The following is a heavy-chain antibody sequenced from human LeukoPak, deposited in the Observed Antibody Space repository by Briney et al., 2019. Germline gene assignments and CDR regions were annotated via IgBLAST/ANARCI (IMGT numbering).Heavy chain of an antibody. CDR2: IYYSGST. CDR1: GGSISSYY. D-gene: IGHD5-12*01. CDR3: ARATSSYFYYMDV. J-gene: IGHJ6*03. Sequence: PSETLSLTCTVSGGSISSYYWSWIRQPPGKGLEWIGYIYYSGSTYYNPSLKSRVTISVDTSKNQFSLKLSSVTAADTAVYYCARATSSYFYYMDVWGKGTTVTISS. V-gene: IGHV4-59*01.